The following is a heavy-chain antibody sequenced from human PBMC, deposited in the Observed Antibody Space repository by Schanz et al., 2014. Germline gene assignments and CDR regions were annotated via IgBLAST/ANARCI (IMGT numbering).Heavy chain of an antibody. CDR3: ARDPVEGAPTPYYFDS. CDR1: GFTFTTFA. V-gene: IGHV3-48*04. Sequence: EQVLESGGGFVQPGGSLRLSCATSGFTFTTFAMTWVRQAPGKGLEWVSFISTGRYLYYADSVKGRFTISRDNTKNSVFLQMSSLRVEDTGLYFCARDPVEGAPTPYYFDSWGPGTLVTVSS. CDR2: ISTGRYL. D-gene: IGHD1-26*01. J-gene: IGHJ4*02.